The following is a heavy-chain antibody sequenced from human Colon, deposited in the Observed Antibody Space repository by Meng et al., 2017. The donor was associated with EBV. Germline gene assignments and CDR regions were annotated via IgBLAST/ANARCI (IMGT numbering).Heavy chain of an antibody. J-gene: IGHJ5*02. CDR1: GTTISTSNW. CDR3: ARDGGVTHIP. V-gene: IGHV4-4*02. CDR2: IYHNGQT. Sequence: QVLRQESGAGLVKPSGTLSLNCAVSGTTISTSNWWSWIRQSPGEGLEWIGAIYHNGQTNYNPSLKSRVSMSVDESKNEFSLNLKSVTAADTAVYYCARDGGVTHIPWGQGVLVTVSS. D-gene: IGHD2-8*02.